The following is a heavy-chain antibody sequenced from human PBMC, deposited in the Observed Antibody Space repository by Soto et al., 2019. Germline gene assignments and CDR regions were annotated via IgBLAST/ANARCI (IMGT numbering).Heavy chain of an antibody. D-gene: IGHD2-15*01. J-gene: IGHJ4*02. CDR1: GFALWGDW. V-gene: IGHV3-7*01. CDR2: IKQDGSKA. Sequence: EVHLVESGGGLVQPGGSLRRSCVAPGFALWGDWMSWVRQAPGKGMEWVANIKQDGSKAQYLESVRGRFTISRDNSKSSVYLQMNSLRAEDTDLYYGARDFYGGFSYGPGDSWGQGTLVTISS. CDR3: ARDFYGGFSYGPGDS.